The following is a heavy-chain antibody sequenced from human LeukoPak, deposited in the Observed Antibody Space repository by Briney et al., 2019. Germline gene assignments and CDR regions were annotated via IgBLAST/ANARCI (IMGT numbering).Heavy chain of an antibody. CDR2: IYYSGST. V-gene: IGHV4-59*08. CDR1: GGSIGSDY. CDR3: ARLGDYYYYGMDV. D-gene: IGHD2-21*01. J-gene: IGHJ6*02. Sequence: PSETLSLTCTVSGGSIGSDYWSWIRQPPGKGLEWIGYIYYSGSTNYNPSLKSRVTISVDTSKNQFSLKLGSVTAGDTAVYYCARLGDYYYYGMDVWGQGTTVTVSS.